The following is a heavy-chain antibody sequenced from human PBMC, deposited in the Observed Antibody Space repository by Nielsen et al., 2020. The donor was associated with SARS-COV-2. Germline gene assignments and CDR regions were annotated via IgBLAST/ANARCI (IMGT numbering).Heavy chain of an antibody. CDR1: GGSFSGYY. D-gene: IGHD6-13*01. CDR3: GRGVPHSSSWTNRLGYFDY. J-gene: IGHJ4*02. V-gene: IGHV4-34*01. Sequence: SETLSLTCAVYGGSFSGYYWSWIRQPPGKGLEWIGEVNHSGRTNYNPSLKSRVTISVDTSKNQFSLKLSSVTAADTAVYYCGRGVPHSSSWTNRLGYFDYWGQGTLVTVSS. CDR2: VNHSGRT.